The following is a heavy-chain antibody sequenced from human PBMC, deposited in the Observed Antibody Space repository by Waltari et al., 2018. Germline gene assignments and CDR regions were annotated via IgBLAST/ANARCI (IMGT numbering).Heavy chain of an antibody. V-gene: IGHV3-30*02. CDR3: AKVMSDILTGPYY. CDR2: IRYDGSNK. CDR1: GFTFSSYG. D-gene: IGHD3-9*01. J-gene: IGHJ4*02. Sequence: QGQLVESGGGVVQPGGSLRLSCAASGFTFSSYGMHWVRQAPGKGLEWVAFIRYDGSNKYDADSVKGRFTISRDNSKNTRYLQMNSLRAEDTAVYYCAKVMSDILTGPYYWGQGTLVTVSS.